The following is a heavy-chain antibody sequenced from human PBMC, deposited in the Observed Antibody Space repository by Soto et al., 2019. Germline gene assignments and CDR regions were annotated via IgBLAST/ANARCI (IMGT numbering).Heavy chain of an antibody. V-gene: IGHV3-43*01. CDR1: GFTFDDYT. Sequence: GGSLRLSCAASGFTFDDYTMHWVRQAPGKGLEWVSLISWDGGSTYYADSVKGRFTISRDNSKNSLYLQMNSLRTEDTALYYCAKDIPRTASLDAFDNWGQGTMVTVSS. CDR3: AKDIPRTASLDAFDN. J-gene: IGHJ3*02. D-gene: IGHD1-1*01. CDR2: ISWDGGST.